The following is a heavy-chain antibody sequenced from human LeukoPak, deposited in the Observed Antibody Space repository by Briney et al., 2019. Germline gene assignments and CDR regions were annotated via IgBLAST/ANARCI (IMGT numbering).Heavy chain of an antibody. CDR3: AKSPHIRTIAVAGLDY. CDR1: GFTFSSYA. D-gene: IGHD6-19*01. CDR2: ISGSGGST. Sequence: GGSLRLSCAASGFTFSSYAMSWVRQAPGKGLEWVSAISGSGGSTYYAGSVKGRFTISRDNSKNTLYLQMSSLRAEDTAVYYCAKSPHIRTIAVAGLDYWGQGTLVTVSS. J-gene: IGHJ4*02. V-gene: IGHV3-23*01.